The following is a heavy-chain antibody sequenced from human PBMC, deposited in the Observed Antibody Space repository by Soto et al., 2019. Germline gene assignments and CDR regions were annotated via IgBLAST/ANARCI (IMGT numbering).Heavy chain of an antibody. V-gene: IGHV4-34*01. Sequence: SETLSLTCAVYGGSFCGYYWSWIRQPPGKGLEWIGEINHSGSTNYNPSLKSRVTISVDTSKNQFSLKLSSVTAADTAVYYCARGVGYSYGQFDYWGQGTLVTLSS. CDR3: ARGVGYSYGQFDY. D-gene: IGHD5-18*01. CDR2: INHSGST. CDR1: GGSFCGYY. J-gene: IGHJ4*02.